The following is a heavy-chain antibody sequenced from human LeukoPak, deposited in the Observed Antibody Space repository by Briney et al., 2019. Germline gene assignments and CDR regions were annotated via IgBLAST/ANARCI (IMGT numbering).Heavy chain of an antibody. J-gene: IGHJ5*02. Sequence: PGGSLRLSCAASGFTFSSYAMSWVRQAPGKGLEWVSTTSGSGGSTYYADSVKGRFTVSRDNSKNTLYLQMNSLRAEDTAVYYCARFQVAYYDPSGFDPWGQGSLVIVSS. D-gene: IGHD3-3*01. CDR3: ARFQVAYYDPSGFDP. CDR2: TSGSGGST. CDR1: GFTFSSYA. V-gene: IGHV3-23*01.